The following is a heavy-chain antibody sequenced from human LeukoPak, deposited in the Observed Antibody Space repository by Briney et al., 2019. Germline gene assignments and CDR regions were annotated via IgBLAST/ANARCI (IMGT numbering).Heavy chain of an antibody. CDR1: GASISSYY. D-gene: IGHD6-13*01. Sequence: SETLSLTRTVSGASISSYYWSWIRQPPGKGLEWIGCIYDSGTTYYNPSLKSRVTISVDTSKNQFSLKLSSVTAADTAVYYCARERGRYSSSITPENYFDYWGQGTLVTVSS. V-gene: IGHV4-59*12. CDR3: ARERGRYSSSITPENYFDY. CDR2: IYDSGTT. J-gene: IGHJ4*02.